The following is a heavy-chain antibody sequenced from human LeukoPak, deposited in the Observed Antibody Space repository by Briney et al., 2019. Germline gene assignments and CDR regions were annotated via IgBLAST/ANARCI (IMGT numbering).Heavy chain of an antibody. CDR2: IWYEGSNK. Sequence: GGSLRLSCAASGFTFSNYGMHWVRQAPGKGLEWVAVIWYEGSNKYYADSVKGRFTISRDNSKNTLYLQMNSLRAEDTAVYYCAKDAYSTFWSGYPEPYYYYYYMDVWGKGTTVTVSS. CDR3: AKDAYSTFWSGYPEPYYYYYYMDV. D-gene: IGHD3-3*01. V-gene: IGHV3-30*02. CDR1: GFTFSNYG. J-gene: IGHJ6*03.